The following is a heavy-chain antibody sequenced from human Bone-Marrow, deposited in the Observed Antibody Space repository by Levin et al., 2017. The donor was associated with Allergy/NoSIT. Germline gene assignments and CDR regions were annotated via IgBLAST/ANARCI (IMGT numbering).Heavy chain of an antibody. CDR2: IYSGGTT. CDR3: ARVGAYSSSWMYYFDS. V-gene: IGHV3-53*01. J-gene: IGHJ4*02. Sequence: GESLKISCAASGFTASTRYMAWVRQAPGKGLEWVSVIYSGGTTYYVDSVKGRSTISRDSSKNTLYLQMNSLRAEDTAVYYCARVGAYSSSWMYYFDSWGQGALVTVSS. CDR1: GFTASTRY. D-gene: IGHD6-13*01.